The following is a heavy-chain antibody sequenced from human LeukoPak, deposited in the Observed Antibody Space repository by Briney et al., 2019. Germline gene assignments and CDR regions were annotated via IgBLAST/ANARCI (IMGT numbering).Heavy chain of an antibody. V-gene: IGHV3-7*01. CDR1: GFTFSSYW. Sequence: GGSLRLSCAASGFTFSSYWMSWVRQAPGKGLEWVANIKQDGSEKYYVDSVKGRFTISRDNAKNSLYLQMNSLRAEDTAVYYCARHSYYYDSSGLSNAFDIWGQGTMVTVSS. D-gene: IGHD3-22*01. CDR3: ARHSYYYDSSGLSNAFDI. CDR2: IKQDGSEK. J-gene: IGHJ3*02.